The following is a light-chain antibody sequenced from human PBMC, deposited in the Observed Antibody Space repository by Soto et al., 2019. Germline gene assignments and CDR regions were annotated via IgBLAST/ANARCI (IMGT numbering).Light chain of an antibody. V-gene: IGKV3-20*01. CDR3: QQYGALPMT. J-gene: IGKJ3*01. CDR1: QSVRGSS. Sequence: EVVLTQSPGTISLSPGEGATLSCRASQSVRGSSFAWYQQKPHQAPRLLLYSVSSRATGIPERFRGSGSGTGFTLTISRLEPEELAVYYCQQYGALPMTFGPGTTVDIK. CDR2: SVS.